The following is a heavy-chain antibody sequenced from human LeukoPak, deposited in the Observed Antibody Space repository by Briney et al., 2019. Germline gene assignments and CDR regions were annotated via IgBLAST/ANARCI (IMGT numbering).Heavy chain of an antibody. V-gene: IGHV3-23*01. J-gene: IGHJ5*02. D-gene: IGHD4-17*01. CDR2: ISSSGDST. CDR3: AKDNEIFYGCFVP. CDR1: GFTFCTYA. Sequence: GGSLRLSCAASGFTFCTYAMSWVRQAPGKVLEWVSRISSSGDSTHYADSVKGRVTISRDNSRNTLYLQMNSLRAEDTAVYFCAKDNEIFYGCFVPWARRPLLTVSS.